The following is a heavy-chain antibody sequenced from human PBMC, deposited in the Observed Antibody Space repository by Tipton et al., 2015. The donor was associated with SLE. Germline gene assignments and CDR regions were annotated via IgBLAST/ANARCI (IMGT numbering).Heavy chain of an antibody. CDR1: GGSISSYY. V-gene: IGHV4-59*01. D-gene: IGHD3-10*01. CDR2: INYSGST. J-gene: IGHJ3*02. CDR3: ARDTGNDAFDI. Sequence: TLSLTCTVSGGSISSYYWSWIRQPPGKGLEWIGYINYSGSTNYNPSLKSRVTISIDTPKNHFSLKFSSVTAADTAVYYCARDTGNDAFDIWGQGTMVTVSS.